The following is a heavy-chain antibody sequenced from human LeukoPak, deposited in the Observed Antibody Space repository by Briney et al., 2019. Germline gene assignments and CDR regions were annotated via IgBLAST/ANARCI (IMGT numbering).Heavy chain of an antibody. Sequence: PGGSLRLSCAASGFTFSSYSMNWVRQAPGKGLEWVSSISSSSSYIYYADSVKGRFTISRDNAKNSLYLQMNSLRAEDTAVYYCAREDYYDSVAYYYPYWGQGTAVTVSS. J-gene: IGHJ4*02. V-gene: IGHV3-21*01. CDR3: AREDYYDSVAYYYPY. CDR2: ISSSSSYI. CDR1: GFTFSSYS. D-gene: IGHD3-22*01.